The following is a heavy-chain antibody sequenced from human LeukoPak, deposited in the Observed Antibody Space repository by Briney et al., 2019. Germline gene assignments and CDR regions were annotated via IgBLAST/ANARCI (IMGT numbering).Heavy chain of an antibody. J-gene: IGHJ3*02. Sequence: GASVKVSCKTSGYTFTTYSIIWVRQAPGQGLEWMGWISAYNGNTNYAQNLQGRVTMTTHTSTSTAFMELRSLRSDDTAVYYCARVGEDLAFDIWGQGTMVTVSS. CDR2: ISAYNGNT. CDR3: ARVGEDLAFDI. D-gene: IGHD4-17*01. V-gene: IGHV1-18*01. CDR1: GYTFTTYS.